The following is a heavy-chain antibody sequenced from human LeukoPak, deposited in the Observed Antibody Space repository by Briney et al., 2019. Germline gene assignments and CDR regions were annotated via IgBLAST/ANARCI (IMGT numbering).Heavy chain of an antibody. V-gene: IGHV4-61*02. CDR3: ARGGRISAGGIYYFDY. D-gene: IGHD1-14*01. CDR2: IYTSGSS. CDR1: GGSLSSGSYY. J-gene: IGHJ4*02. Sequence: SQTLSLTCTVSGGSLSSGSYYWSWVRQPAGKGLEWIGRIYTSGSSKYNPSLKSRVTISVDKSKNQFSLKLSSVTAADTAVYYCARGGRISAGGIYYFDYWGQGTLVTVSS.